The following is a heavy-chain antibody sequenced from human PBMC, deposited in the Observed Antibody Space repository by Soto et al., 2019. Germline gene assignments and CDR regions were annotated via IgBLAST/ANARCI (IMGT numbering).Heavy chain of an antibody. D-gene: IGHD3-10*01. CDR3: ARANPVEGRGVMYYYGMDV. CDR2: IYYSGST. CDR1: GGSISSYY. J-gene: IGHJ6*02. Sequence: PAETLSLTCTVSGGSISSYYSSWIRQPPGKGLEWIGYIYYSGSTNYNPSLKRRVTISVDTSKDQFSLKLSSVTAADTAVYYCARANPVEGRGVMYYYGMDVWGQGTTVTVSS. V-gene: IGHV4-59*01.